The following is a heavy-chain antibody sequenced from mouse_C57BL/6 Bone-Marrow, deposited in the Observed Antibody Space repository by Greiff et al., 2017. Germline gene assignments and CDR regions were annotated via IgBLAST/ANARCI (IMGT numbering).Heavy chain of an antibody. V-gene: IGHV1-81*01. D-gene: IGHD1-1*01. CDR2: IYPRSGNT. J-gene: IGHJ2*01. CDR1: GYTFTSYG. Sequence: QVQLQQSGAELARPGASVKLSCKASGYTFTSYGISWVKQRTGQGLEWIGEIYPRSGNTYYNEKFKGKATLTADKSSSTAYMELRSLTSEDSSVYFCARTTVVPYYFGYWGQGTTLTVSS. CDR3: ARTTVVPYYFGY.